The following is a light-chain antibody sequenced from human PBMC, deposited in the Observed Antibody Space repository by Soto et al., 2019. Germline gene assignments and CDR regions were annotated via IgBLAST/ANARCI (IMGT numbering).Light chain of an antibody. Sequence: GDRVTITCRASQSISDSLAWYQQKPGKAPKLLIYEASNVKSGVPSRFSGSGSGTEYTLTISSLQPDDFASYYCQQYNGYWTFGQGTKVEIK. V-gene: IGKV1-5*03. CDR1: QSISDS. J-gene: IGKJ1*01. CDR3: QQYNGYWT. CDR2: EAS.